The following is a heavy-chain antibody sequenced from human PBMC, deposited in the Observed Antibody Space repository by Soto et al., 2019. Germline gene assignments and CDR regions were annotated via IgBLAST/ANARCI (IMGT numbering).Heavy chain of an antibody. J-gene: IGHJ6*02. Sequence: QVQLQESGPGLVKPSETLSLSCTVSGDSVSSYYWSWIRQLPGRGLEWIGYIYISGNTNYNPSLKSRVTISRDTSKNQFSPNLKSVTAADTAVYYCARGVLRYYHYGMDVWGQGTTVTVSS. CDR3: ARGVLRYYHYGMDV. CDR1: GDSVSSYY. CDR2: IYISGNT. V-gene: IGHV4-59*02.